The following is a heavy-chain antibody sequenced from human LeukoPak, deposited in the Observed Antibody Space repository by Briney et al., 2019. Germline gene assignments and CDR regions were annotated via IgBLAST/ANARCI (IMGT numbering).Heavy chain of an antibody. CDR1: GFTFSSYD. Sequence: GRSLTPACAVSGFTFSSYDMHSVRHATGEGLEWVSAIGTAVDTYYPASVKGRFTISRENAKNSLYLQMNSLRAGDTAVYYCASGRSGELPDYWGQGTLVTVSS. CDR3: ASGRSGELPDY. V-gene: IGHV3-13*01. D-gene: IGHD3-10*01. J-gene: IGHJ4*02. CDR2: IGTAVDT.